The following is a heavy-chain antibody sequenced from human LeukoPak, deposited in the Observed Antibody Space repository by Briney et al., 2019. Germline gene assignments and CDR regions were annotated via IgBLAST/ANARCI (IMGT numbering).Heavy chain of an antibody. Sequence: GGSLRLSCAASGFTFSSYEMNWVRQAPGKGLEWVSYISNSGTTTYYAASVKGRFTISRDNAKNSLYLQMNSLRAEDTAVYYCAELGITMIGGVWGKGTTVTISS. CDR1: GFTFSSYE. D-gene: IGHD3-10*02. CDR3: AELGITMIGGV. J-gene: IGHJ6*04. CDR2: ISNSGTTT. V-gene: IGHV3-48*03.